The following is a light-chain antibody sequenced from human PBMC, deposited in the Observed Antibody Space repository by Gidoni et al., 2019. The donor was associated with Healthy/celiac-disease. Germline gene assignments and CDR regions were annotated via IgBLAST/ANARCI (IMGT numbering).Light chain of an antibody. V-gene: IGLV1-47*01. Sequence: QSVLTQPPSASGTHGQRVTLSCSGSSSNIGSNYVYWYQQLPGTAPKLLIYRNNQRPSGVPDRFSGSKSGTSASLAISGLRSEDEADYYCAAWDDSFVVFGGGTKLTVL. CDR2: RNN. CDR3: AAWDDSFVV. J-gene: IGLJ2*01. CDR1: SSNIGSNY.